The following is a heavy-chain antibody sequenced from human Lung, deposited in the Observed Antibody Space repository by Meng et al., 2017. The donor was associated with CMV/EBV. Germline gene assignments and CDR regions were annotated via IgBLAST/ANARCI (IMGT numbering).Heavy chain of an antibody. CDR1: GFTFSSYA. Sequence: GGSLRLXCAASGFTFSSYAMHWVRQAPGKGLEWVAVISYDGSNKYYADSVKGRFTISRDNSKNTLCLQMNSLRAEDTAVYYCARPTAGYYYYYGMDVWGQGTXVTVSS. J-gene: IGHJ6*02. D-gene: IGHD6-13*01. CDR2: ISYDGSNK. CDR3: ARPTAGYYYYYGMDV. V-gene: IGHV3-30-3*01.